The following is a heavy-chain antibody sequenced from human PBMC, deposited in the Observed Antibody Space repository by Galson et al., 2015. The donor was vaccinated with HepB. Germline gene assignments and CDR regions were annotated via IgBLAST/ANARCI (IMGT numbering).Heavy chain of an antibody. CDR3: TRGSIVGGNWEFDS. V-gene: IGHV3-7*03. CDR2: IKQDGSEK. D-gene: IGHD1-26*01. Sequence: SLRLSCAASGFTFSSYWMSWVRQAPGKGLEWVANIKQDGSEKYYVDSVKGRFTISRDNAKNSLYLQMNNLNTEDTAVYFCTRGSIVGGNWEFDSWGQGTLVTVSS. CDR1: GFTFSSYW. J-gene: IGHJ4*02.